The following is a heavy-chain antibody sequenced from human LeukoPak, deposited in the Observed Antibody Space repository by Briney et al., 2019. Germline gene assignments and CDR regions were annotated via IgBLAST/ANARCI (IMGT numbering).Heavy chain of an antibody. V-gene: IGHV3-30-3*01. CDR1: GFTFSSYA. CDR3: ASGSGIYYNRIQY. Sequence: GGSLRLSCAASGFTFSSYAVHWVRQAPGKGLEWVAVLSDDESNRYSADSVKGRFTISRDNSKNTLYLQMDSLRTEDTAVYYCASGSGIYYNRIQYWGQGTLVTVSS. J-gene: IGHJ4*02. CDR2: LSDDESNR. D-gene: IGHD3-10*01.